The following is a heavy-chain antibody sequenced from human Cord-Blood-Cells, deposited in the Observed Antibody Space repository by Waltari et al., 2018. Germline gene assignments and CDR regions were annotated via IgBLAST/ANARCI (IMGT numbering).Heavy chain of an antibody. Sequence: QVQLVQSGAEVKKPGASVKVSCKASGYTFTSYYMHWVRQAPGQGLEWMGIINPSGGSTSYAQKFLGRVTMTRDTSTSTVYMELSSPRSEDTAVYYCARVNSGSYVVYWGQGTLVTVSS. CDR2: INPSGGST. V-gene: IGHV1-46*01. CDR3: ARVNSGSYVVY. D-gene: IGHD1-26*01. J-gene: IGHJ4*02. CDR1: GYTFTSYY.